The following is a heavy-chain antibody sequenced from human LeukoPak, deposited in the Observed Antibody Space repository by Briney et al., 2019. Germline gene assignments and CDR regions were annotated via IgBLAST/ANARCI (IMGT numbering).Heavy chain of an antibody. CDR3: ARSAPRNYYYMDV. J-gene: IGHJ6*03. V-gene: IGHV1-2*02. D-gene: IGHD2-15*01. CDR1: GYTFTGYY. CDR2: INPNSGGT. Sequence: GSVKVSCKASGYTFTGYYMHWVRQAPGQGLEWMGWINPNSGGTNYAQKFQGRVTMTRDTSISTAYMELSRLRSDDTAVYYCARSAPRNYYYMDVWGKGTTVTVSS.